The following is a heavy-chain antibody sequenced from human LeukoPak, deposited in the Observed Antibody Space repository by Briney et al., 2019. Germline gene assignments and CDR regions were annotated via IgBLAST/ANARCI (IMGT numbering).Heavy chain of an antibody. CDR3: ARGGADRWLRGAYFDY. V-gene: IGHV1-69*04. D-gene: IGHD5-12*01. CDR2: IIPILGIA. CDR1: GGTFSSYA. Sequence: SVKVSCKASGGTFSSYAISWVRQAPGQGLEWMGRIIPILGIANYAQKFQGRVTITADKSTSTAYMELSSLRSEDTAVYYCARGGADRWLRGAYFDYWGQGTLVTVSS. J-gene: IGHJ4*02.